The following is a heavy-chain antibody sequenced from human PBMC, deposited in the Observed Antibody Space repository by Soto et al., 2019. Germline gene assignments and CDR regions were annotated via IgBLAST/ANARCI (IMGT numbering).Heavy chain of an antibody. Sequence: QVQLQESGPGLVKPSETLSLTCTVSGGSISSYYWSWIRQPAGKGLEWMGRIYTSGSTNYNPSLKSRVTMSVDTSKNQFSLKLSSVTAADTAVYYCAREVVVVVPAAIRGNWFDPWGQGTLVTVSS. J-gene: IGHJ5*02. V-gene: IGHV4-4*07. D-gene: IGHD2-2*02. CDR2: IYTSGST. CDR1: GGSISSYY. CDR3: AREVVVVVPAAIRGNWFDP.